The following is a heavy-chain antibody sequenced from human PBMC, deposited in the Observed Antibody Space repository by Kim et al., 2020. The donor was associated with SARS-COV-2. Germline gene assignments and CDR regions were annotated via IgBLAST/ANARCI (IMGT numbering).Heavy chain of an antibody. V-gene: IGHV3-23*01. CDR1: GFTFSSYA. D-gene: IGHD3-10*01. CDR3: AKAQKVPPYGSGSRGPFDP. CDR2: ISGSGGST. J-gene: IGHJ5*02. Sequence: GGSLRLSCAASGFTFSSYAMSWVRQAPGKGLEWVSAISGSGGSTYYADSVKGRFTISRDNSKNTLYLQMNSLRAEDTAVYYCAKAQKVPPYGSGSRGPFDPWGQGTLVTVSS.